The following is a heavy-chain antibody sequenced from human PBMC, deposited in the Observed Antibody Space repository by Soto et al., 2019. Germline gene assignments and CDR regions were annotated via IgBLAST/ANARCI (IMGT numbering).Heavy chain of an antibody. CDR3: AKWNRRYFFDY. Sequence: GGSLRLSCAASGFTFSSYAMSWVRQAPGKGLEWVSAISGSGGSTYYADSVKGRFNISRDNYKNTLYLQMNSLRAEDTAVYYCAKWNRRYFFDYWGQGTLVTVSS. J-gene: IGHJ4*02. CDR1: GFTFSSYA. D-gene: IGHD1-1*01. CDR2: ISGSGGST. V-gene: IGHV3-23*01.